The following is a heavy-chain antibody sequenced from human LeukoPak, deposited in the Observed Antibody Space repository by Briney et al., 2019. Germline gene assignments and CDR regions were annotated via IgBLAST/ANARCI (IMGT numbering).Heavy chain of an antibody. V-gene: IGHV1-18*01. CDR2: ISAYNGNT. CDR1: GYTFTSYG. CDR3: ARDLISSWYKHRPDDAFDI. J-gene: IGHJ3*02. Sequence: ASVKVSCKASGYTFTSYGISWVRQAPGQGLEWMGWISAYNGNTNYAQKLQGRVTMTTDTSTSTAYMELRSLRSDDTAVYYCARDLISSWYKHRPDDAFDIWGQGTMVTVSS. D-gene: IGHD6-13*01.